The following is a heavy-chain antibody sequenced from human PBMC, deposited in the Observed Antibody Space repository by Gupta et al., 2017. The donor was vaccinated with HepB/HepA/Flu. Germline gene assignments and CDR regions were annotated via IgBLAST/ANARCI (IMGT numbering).Heavy chain of an antibody. CDR1: GFTFSSYE. Sequence: EEQLVGSGGGLIQTGGSLRLSCAAPGFTFSSYEMNWFRQAPGKGLEWVSYISGSGSIMYYADSVKGRFTISRDNAKNSLYLQMNSLRVDDTAIYYCARDSAMMGAFDIWGQETVVTVSA. CDR3: ARDSAMMGAFDI. CDR2: ISGSGSIM. J-gene: IGHJ3*02. V-gene: IGHV3-48*03. D-gene: IGHD3-22*01.